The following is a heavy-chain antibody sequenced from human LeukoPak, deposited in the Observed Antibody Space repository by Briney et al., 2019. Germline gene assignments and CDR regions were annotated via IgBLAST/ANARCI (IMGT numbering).Heavy chain of an antibody. V-gene: IGHV3-30-3*01. J-gene: IGHJ4*02. CDR2: ISYDGSNK. Sequence: GGSLRLSCAASGFTFSSYAMHWVRQAPGKGLEWVAVISYDGSNKYYADSVKGRFTISRDNSKNTLYLQMNSLRAEDTAVYYCAKVPYDSSGYYTDYWGQGTLVTVSS. D-gene: IGHD3-22*01. CDR3: AKVPYDSSGYYTDY. CDR1: GFTFSSYA.